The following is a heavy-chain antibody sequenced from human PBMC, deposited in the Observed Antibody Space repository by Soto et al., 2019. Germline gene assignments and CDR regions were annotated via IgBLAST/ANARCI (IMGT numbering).Heavy chain of an antibody. Sequence: QVQLQESGPGLVKPSQTLSLTCTVSGGSISSGGYYWSWIRQHPGKGLEWIGYIYYSGSTYYNPSLQSRFTISVDTSKNQVSLKLSSVTAADTAVYYCARARRDLAYCGGDCYSGFDYWGQGTLVTVSS. CDR3: ARARRDLAYCGGDCYSGFDY. CDR2: IYYSGST. CDR1: GGSISSGGYY. V-gene: IGHV4-31*03. J-gene: IGHJ4*02. D-gene: IGHD2-21*02.